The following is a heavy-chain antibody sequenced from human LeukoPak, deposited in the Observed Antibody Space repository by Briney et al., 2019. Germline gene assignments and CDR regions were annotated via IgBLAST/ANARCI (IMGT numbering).Heavy chain of an antibody. Sequence: SETLSLTCTVSGGSINSSSYYWGWLRQPPGKGLEWIGSIYYSGTTYNNPSLKSRVTISVDTSKNQFSLKLSSVTAADTAVYYCARRPRPLVRYYYYYMDVWGKGTTVTISS. CDR3: ARRPRPLVRYYYYYMDV. CDR2: IYYSGTT. J-gene: IGHJ6*03. V-gene: IGHV4-39*07. D-gene: IGHD2-8*02. CDR1: GGSINSSSYY.